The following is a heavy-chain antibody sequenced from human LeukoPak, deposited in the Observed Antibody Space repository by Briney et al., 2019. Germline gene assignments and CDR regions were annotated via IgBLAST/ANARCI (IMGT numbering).Heavy chain of an antibody. CDR3: AKPGSQLRRYYNYDMDV. V-gene: IGHV3-23*01. J-gene: IGHJ6*02. CDR2: ISGSGGST. D-gene: IGHD1-26*01. CDR1: GFTFSSYA. Sequence: GGSLRLSCAASGFTFSSYAMSWVRQAPGKGLEWVSAISGSGGSTYYADSVKGRFTISRDNAKNSLYLQMNSLRAEDTAVYYCAKPGSQLRRYYNYDMDVWGQGTTVTVSS.